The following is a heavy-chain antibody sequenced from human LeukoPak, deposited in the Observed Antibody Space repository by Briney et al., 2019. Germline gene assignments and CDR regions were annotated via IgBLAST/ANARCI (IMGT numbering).Heavy chain of an antibody. CDR2: IYYSGST. D-gene: IGHD3-10*02. J-gene: IGHJ3*02. CDR3: ARDYYAGGAFDI. CDR1: GGSISSGDYY. V-gene: IGHV4-30-4*01. Sequence: SETLSLTCTVSGGSISSGDYYWSWIRQPPGKGLEWIGYIYYSGSTYYNPSLKSRVTISVDTSKNQFSLKLSSVTAADTAVYYCARDYYAGGAFDIWGQGTMVTVSS.